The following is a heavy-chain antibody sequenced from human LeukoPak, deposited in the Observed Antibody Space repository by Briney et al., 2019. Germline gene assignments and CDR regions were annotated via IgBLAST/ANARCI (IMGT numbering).Heavy chain of an antibody. CDR2: IKPNSGDT. V-gene: IGHV1-2*02. CDR1: GFTLTDY. Sequence: ASVKVSCKASGFTLTDYIHWVRQDPRQGLQWMGWIKPNSGDTDYEQKFQGRVTMTRDTSISTVYMELSSLRSDDTAVYYCARADSVPAGDYHYWYMDVWGKGTTVTVSS. J-gene: IGHJ6*03. CDR3: ARADSVPAGDYHYWYMDV. D-gene: IGHD2-2*01.